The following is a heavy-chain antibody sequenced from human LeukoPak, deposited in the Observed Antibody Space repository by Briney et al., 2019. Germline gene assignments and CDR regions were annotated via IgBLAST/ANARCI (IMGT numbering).Heavy chain of an antibody. D-gene: IGHD6-13*01. J-gene: IGHJ4*02. CDR1: GFTFSSYA. Sequence: GGSLRLSCAASGFTFSSYAMTWVRQAPGKGLEWVSSFTSMSRTIYYADSVKGRFTISRDDAKKSLYLQMNSLRVEDTGIYYCARQSSGIAATDKIDYWGQGTLVTVSS. V-gene: IGHV3-21*01. CDR2: FTSMSRTI. CDR3: ARQSSGIAATDKIDY.